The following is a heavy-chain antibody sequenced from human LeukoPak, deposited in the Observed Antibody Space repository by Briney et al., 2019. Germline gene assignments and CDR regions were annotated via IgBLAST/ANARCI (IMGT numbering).Heavy chain of an antibody. CDR1: GFTFNSYS. CDR3: ARDENYYFDY. CDR2: ISGSNSYI. Sequence: GGSLRLSCAASGFTFNSYSMNWVRQAPGKGLEWVSSISGSNSYIYYADSMKGRFTISRDNAKNSLYLQMNSLRAEDTAVYYCARDENYYFDYWGQGTLVTVSS. J-gene: IGHJ4*02. V-gene: IGHV3-21*01. D-gene: IGHD2/OR15-2a*01.